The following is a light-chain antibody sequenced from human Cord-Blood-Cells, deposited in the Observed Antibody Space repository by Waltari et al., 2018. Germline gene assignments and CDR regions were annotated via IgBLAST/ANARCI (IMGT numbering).Light chain of an antibody. J-gene: IGLJ1*01. CDR3: CSYAGSSTVYV. CDR1: SSDVGSYNL. CDR2: EVS. Sequence: QSALTQPASVSGSPGQSITISCTGTSSDVGSYNLVSWYQQHPGKAPKLMVYEVSKRPSGVSNRFSGSKAGNTASLTISGLQAEYEADYYCCSYAGSSTVYVFGTGTKVTVL. V-gene: IGLV2-23*02.